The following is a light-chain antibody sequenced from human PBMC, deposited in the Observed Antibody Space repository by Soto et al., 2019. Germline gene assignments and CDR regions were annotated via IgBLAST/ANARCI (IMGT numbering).Light chain of an antibody. Sequence: EIVLTHSPATLSLSPGERATLSCRASQSVSSYLAWYQQKPGQAPRLLIYDASNRATGIPARFSGSGSGTDFTLTISSLEPEDFAVYYCQHRSNWITFGQGTRLEIK. CDR3: QHRSNWIT. J-gene: IGKJ5*01. CDR2: DAS. CDR1: QSVSSY. V-gene: IGKV3-11*01.